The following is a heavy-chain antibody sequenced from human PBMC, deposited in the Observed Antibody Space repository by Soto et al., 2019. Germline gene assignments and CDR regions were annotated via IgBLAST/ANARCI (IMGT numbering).Heavy chain of an antibody. CDR3: ARRDKSGFSSWLDT. D-gene: IGHD3-3*01. Sequence: IHKHPGKGLEWIGSISASGSTSYNPSLKSRLTVSVDKPKNQFSLNLRSVTAADTAVYYCARRDKSGFSSWLDTSGQPPLVT. V-gene: IGHV4-31*02. J-gene: IGHJ5*02. CDR2: ISASGST.